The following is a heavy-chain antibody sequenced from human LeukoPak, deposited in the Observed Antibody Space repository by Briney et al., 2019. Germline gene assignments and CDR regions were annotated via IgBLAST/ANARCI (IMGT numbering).Heavy chain of an antibody. CDR2: ISWNSGSI. V-gene: IGHV3-9*01. Sequence: SVRLSCAASGFTFDDYAMHWVRQAPGKGLEWVSGISWNSGSIGYADSVKGRFTISRDTAKNSLHLQMNSLRAEDTALYYCAKVITGTSGFDYWGQGTLVTVSS. CDR1: GFTFDDYA. CDR3: AKVITGTSGFDY. D-gene: IGHD1-20*01. J-gene: IGHJ4*02.